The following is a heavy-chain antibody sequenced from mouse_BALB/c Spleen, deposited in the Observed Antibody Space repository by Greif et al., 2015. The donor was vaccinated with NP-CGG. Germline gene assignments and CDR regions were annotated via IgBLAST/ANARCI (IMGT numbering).Heavy chain of an antibody. CDR1: GFSLSTSGMG. J-gene: IGHJ3*01. D-gene: IGHD2-4*01. Sequence: QVTLKECGPGILQPSQTLSLTCSFSGFSLSTSGMGVSWIRQPSGKGLEWLAHIYWDDGQRYNPSLKSRLTISMDTSSNQVFLKITSVDTADTATFYCARRGYDYDGAWFAYWGQGTLVTVSA. CDR3: ARRGYDYDGAWFAY. CDR2: IYWDDGQ. V-gene: IGHV8-12*01.